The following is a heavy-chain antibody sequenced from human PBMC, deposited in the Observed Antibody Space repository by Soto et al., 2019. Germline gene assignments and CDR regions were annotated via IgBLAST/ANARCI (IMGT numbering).Heavy chain of an antibody. Sequence: QLQLVESGGGLVKPGGSLRLAFEASGFTFSDYYRNWIRQAPGKGLEVLSYSDGSSGYTNYGDAVKGRFTISRDNAKNSLFLQLTSLRDEDTAVYYCARAVGNYYGMDVWGQGTTVTVSS. J-gene: IGHJ6*02. V-gene: IGHV3-11*06. CDR1: GFTFSDYY. CDR2: SDGSSGYT. CDR3: ARAVGNYYGMDV. D-gene: IGHD1-26*01.